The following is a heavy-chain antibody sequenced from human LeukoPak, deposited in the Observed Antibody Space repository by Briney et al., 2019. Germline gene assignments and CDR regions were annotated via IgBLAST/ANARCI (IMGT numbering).Heavy chain of an antibody. V-gene: IGHV3-33*08. D-gene: IGHD6-19*01. Sequence: TGGSLRLSCAASGFTFSSYAMHWVRQAPGKGLEWVAVIWYDGSNKYYADSVKGRFTISRDNSKNTLYLQVNSLRAEDTAVYYCARDELAVAKKGFLDSWGQGTLVTVSS. CDR3: ARDELAVAKKGFLDS. J-gene: IGHJ4*02. CDR2: IWYDGSNK. CDR1: GFTFSSYA.